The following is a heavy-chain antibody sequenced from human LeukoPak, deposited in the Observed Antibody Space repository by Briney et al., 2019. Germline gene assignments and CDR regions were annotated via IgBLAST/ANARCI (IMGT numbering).Heavy chain of an antibody. V-gene: IGHV3-23*01. CDR1: GFTFSSYA. CDR3: ARSRIAAVVPFYFDS. J-gene: IGHJ4*02. D-gene: IGHD6-13*01. CDR2: ISGSGGST. Sequence: GSLRLSCAASGFTFSSYAMSWVRQAPGKGLEWISAISGSGGSTYYVDSVKGRFTISRDNSKNTLNLQMNSLRPEDTAIYYCARSRIAAVVPFYFDSWGQGALVTVSS.